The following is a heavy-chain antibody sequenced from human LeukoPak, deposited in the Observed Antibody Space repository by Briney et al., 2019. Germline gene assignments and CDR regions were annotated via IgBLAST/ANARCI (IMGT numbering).Heavy chain of an antibody. Sequence: PGGPLRLSCAASGFTFSSYAMSWVRQAPGKGLEWVSAISGSGGTTYYADSVKGRFTISRDNSKNTLYLQMNSLRAEDTAVYYCARDKRDGYNWAFDIWGQGTMVTVSS. V-gene: IGHV3-23*01. CDR2: ISGSGGTT. CDR1: GFTFSSYA. D-gene: IGHD5-24*01. CDR3: ARDKRDGYNWAFDI. J-gene: IGHJ3*02.